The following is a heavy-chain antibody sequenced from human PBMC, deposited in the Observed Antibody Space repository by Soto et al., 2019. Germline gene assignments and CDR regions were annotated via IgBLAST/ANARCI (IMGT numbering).Heavy chain of an antibody. V-gene: IGHV1-3*05. CDR1: GYTFTNYV. J-gene: IGHJ4*02. CDR3: ARNYYRSGGYYPGGY. Sequence: QVHLVQSGAEEKKPGASVKVSCKASGYTFTNYVMHWVRQAPGQRLEWMGWINAGNGNTKYSQKFQDRVTITRDASATTADMELSSMRAEDTAVYYCARNYYRSGGYYPGGYWGQGTLVTVSS. CDR2: INAGNGNT. D-gene: IGHD3-10*01.